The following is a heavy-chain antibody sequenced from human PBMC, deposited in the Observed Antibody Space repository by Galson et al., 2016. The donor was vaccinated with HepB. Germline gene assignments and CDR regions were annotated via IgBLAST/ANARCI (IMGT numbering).Heavy chain of an antibody. CDR2: ISWNSGCI. CDR1: GFTFDVYA. Sequence: SLRLSCAASGFTFDVYAMHWVRQAPGKGLEWVSGISWNSGCIGYADSVKGRFTISRDNAKNSLFLQMNSLRPEDTALYYCAKDTSYSSSWFYFDYWGQGALVTVSS. D-gene: IGHD6-13*01. J-gene: IGHJ4*02. CDR3: AKDTSYSSSWFYFDY. V-gene: IGHV3-9*01.